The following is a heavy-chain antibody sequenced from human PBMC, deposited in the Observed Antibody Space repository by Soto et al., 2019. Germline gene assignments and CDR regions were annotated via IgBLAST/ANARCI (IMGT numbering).Heavy chain of an antibody. CDR1: GFTFSSYG. CDR3: ARARWLQLPDY. Sequence: QVQLVESGGGVVQPGRSLRLSCAASGFTFSSYGMHWVRQAPGKGLEWVAVIWYDGSNNYYADSVKARFTISRDNSKNTLYLQMNSLRAEDTAVYYCARARWLQLPDYWCQGTLVTVSS. V-gene: IGHV3-33*01. J-gene: IGHJ4*02. D-gene: IGHD5-12*01. CDR2: IWYDGSNN.